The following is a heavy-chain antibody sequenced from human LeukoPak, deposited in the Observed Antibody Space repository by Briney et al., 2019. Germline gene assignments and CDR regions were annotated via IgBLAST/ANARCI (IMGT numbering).Heavy chain of an antibody. CDR3: ARRGDGYGGMTARYFQH. CDR2: IKSRTDGGTT. D-gene: IGHD4-23*01. J-gene: IGHJ1*01. V-gene: IGHV3-15*01. CDR1: GFTFSNAW. Sequence: GGSLRLSCAASGFTFSNAWMSWVRQAPGKGLEWVGRIKSRTDGGTTDYAAPIKGRFTISRDDSKNTLYLQMNSLRAEDTAVYYCARRGDGYGGMTARYFQHWGQGTLVTVSS.